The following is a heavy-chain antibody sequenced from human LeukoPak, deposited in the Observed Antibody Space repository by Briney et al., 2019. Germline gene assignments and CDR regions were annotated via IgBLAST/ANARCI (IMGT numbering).Heavy chain of an antibody. CDR3: ARAPYYYDRSGRDAFDI. Sequence: GGSLRLSCAASGFTFSSYGMSWVRQAPGKGLEWVSAISGSGGTTYYADSVKGRFTISRDNSKNTLYLQMNSLRAEDTAVYCCARAPYYYDRSGRDAFDIWGQGTMVTVSS. D-gene: IGHD3-22*01. CDR2: ISGSGGTT. J-gene: IGHJ3*02. V-gene: IGHV3-23*01. CDR1: GFTFSSYG.